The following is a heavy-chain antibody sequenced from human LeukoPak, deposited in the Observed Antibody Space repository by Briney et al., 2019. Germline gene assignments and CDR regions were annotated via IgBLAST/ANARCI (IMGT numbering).Heavy chain of an antibody. D-gene: IGHD6-13*01. CDR1: GYTFTEYY. Sequence: GASVKVSCKASGYTFTEYYIHWLRQAPGQGLECLGWATPSTGDTFSAQNFRGRVTMTRDTSISTAYMQLGGLKSDDTAVYYCARDIAPSGSWWFDSWGQGTLVSVSS. J-gene: IGHJ5*01. CDR2: ATPSTGDT. CDR3: ARDIAPSGSWWFDS. V-gene: IGHV1-2*02.